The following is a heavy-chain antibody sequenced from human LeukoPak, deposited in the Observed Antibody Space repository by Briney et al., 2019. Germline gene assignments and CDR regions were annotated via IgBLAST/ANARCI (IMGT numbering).Heavy chain of an antibody. CDR1: SGSFSGYY. Sequence: PSETLSLTCAVYSGSFSGYYWSWIRQPPGKGLEWIGEINDSGSVNCNPSLKNRVTLSVDTSKNQFSLRLCSVAAADTAVYYCARRLVDSGASQVSDDWGQGTLVTVSS. CDR3: ARRLVDSGASQVSDD. D-gene: IGHD2-15*01. J-gene: IGHJ4*02. CDR2: INDSGSV. V-gene: IGHV4-34*01.